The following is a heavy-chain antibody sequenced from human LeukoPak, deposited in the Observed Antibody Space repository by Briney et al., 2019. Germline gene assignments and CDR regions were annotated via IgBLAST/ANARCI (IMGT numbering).Heavy chain of an antibody. CDR2: IYTSGST. CDR1: GGSISSYY. D-gene: IGHD3-22*01. CDR3: ARGKDYYDSSGYYGNFDY. V-gene: IGHV4-4*07. J-gene: IGHJ4*02. Sequence: SETLSLTRTVSGGSISSYYWSWIRQPAGKGLEWIGRIYTSGSTNYNPSLKSRVTMSVDTSKNQFSLKLSSVTAADTAVYYCARGKDYYDSSGYYGNFDYWGQGTLVTVSS.